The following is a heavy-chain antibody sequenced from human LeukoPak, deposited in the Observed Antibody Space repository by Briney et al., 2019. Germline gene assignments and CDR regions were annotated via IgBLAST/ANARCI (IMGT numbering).Heavy chain of an antibody. D-gene: IGHD3-10*01. CDR2: ISGSGGST. V-gene: IGHV3-23*01. J-gene: IGHJ4*02. CDR1: GFTFSSYA. Sequence: SGGSLRLSCAASGFTFSSYAMSWVRQAPGKGLEWVSAISGSGGSTNHADSVKGRFTISRDNSKNTLYLQMNSLRAEDTAVYYCAKDRVYYGSGSYFTYWGQGTLVTVSS. CDR3: AKDRVYYGSGSYFTY.